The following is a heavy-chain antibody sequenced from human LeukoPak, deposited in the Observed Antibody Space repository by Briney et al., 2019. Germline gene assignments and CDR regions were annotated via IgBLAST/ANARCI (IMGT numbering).Heavy chain of an antibody. J-gene: IGHJ5*02. Sequence: ASVKVSCKASGYTFTSYGISWVRQAPGQGLEWMGWISAYNGNTNYAQKLQGRVTMTTDTSTSTAYMELRSLRSDDTAVYYCARDYQPPGIAVAPYNWFDPWGQGTLVTVSS. CDR3: ARDYQPPGIAVAPYNWFDP. V-gene: IGHV1-18*01. CDR1: GYTFTSYG. D-gene: IGHD6-19*01. CDR2: ISAYNGNT.